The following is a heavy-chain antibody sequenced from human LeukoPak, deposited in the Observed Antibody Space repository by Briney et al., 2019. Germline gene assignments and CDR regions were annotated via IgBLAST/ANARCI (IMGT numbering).Heavy chain of an antibody. D-gene: IGHD6-13*01. CDR3: ARDHGVAAEGTNWFDP. CDR2: INPSGGST. Sequence: ASVKVSCKAFGYTFTSNYMHWVRQAPGQGPEWMGIINPSGGSTSYAQKFQGRVTMTRDMSTSTVYMELSSLRSEDTAVYYCARDHGVAAEGTNWFDPWGQGTLVTVSS. J-gene: IGHJ5*02. CDR1: GYTFTSNY. V-gene: IGHV1-46*01.